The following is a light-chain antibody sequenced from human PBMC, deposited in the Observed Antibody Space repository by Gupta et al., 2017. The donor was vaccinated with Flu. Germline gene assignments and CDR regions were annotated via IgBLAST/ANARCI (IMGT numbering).Light chain of an antibody. Sequence: QSALTQPASVSGSPGQSITISCTGTSSDIGAYNFISWYQQHPDKVPKLMIYDVSDRPSGVANRFSGSKSGNTAALTISGLQAEDEADYYCSSYTSGTTLLFGGGTKLTVL. V-gene: IGLV2-14*03. CDR3: SSYTSGTTLL. J-gene: IGLJ2*01. CDR1: SSDIGAYNF. CDR2: DVS.